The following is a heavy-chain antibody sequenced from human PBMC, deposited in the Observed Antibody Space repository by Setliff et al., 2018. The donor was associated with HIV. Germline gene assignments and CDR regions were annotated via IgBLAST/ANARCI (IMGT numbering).Heavy chain of an antibody. CDR1: GGSFSGYY. J-gene: IGHJ6*03. D-gene: IGHD6-19*01. CDR3: AKGVAGLQYYYYYMDV. Sequence: SEPLSLTCAVYGGSFSGYYWTWIRQPPGKGLEWIGEITHSGSTNYNPSLETRVTISVDTSKNQFSLKLSSVTAADTAVYYCAKGVAGLQYYYYYMDVWGKGTTVTVSS. CDR2: ITHSGST. V-gene: IGHV4-34*01.